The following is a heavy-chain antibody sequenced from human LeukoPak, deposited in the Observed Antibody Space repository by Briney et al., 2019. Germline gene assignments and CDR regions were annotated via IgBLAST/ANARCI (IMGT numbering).Heavy chain of an antibody. J-gene: IGHJ4*02. D-gene: IGHD5-18*01. V-gene: IGHV4-59*08. CDR1: GGSISSYY. CDR2: IYYSGST. Sequence: PSETLSLTCTVSGGSISSYYWSWIRQPPGKGLEWIGYIYYSGSTNYNPSLKSRVTISVDTSKNQFSLKLSSVTAADTAVYYCARHPGYSYGYDYWGQGTLVTVSS. CDR3: ARHPGYSYGYDY.